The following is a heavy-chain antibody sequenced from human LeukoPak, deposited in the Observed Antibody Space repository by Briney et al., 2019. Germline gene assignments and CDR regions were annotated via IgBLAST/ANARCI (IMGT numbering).Heavy chain of an antibody. D-gene: IGHD6-13*01. V-gene: IGHV3-23*01. CDR1: GFTFSNYA. CDR2: ISGSGDRT. CDR3: AKSLVVGSSWSAYDY. Sequence: GGSLRLSCAASGFTFSNYAMTCVRQAPGKGLEWVSVISGSGDRTYYADSVKGRFTISRDNSKNTLYLQMNSLRAEDTAVYYCAKSLVVGSSWSAYDYWGQGTLVTVSS. J-gene: IGHJ4*02.